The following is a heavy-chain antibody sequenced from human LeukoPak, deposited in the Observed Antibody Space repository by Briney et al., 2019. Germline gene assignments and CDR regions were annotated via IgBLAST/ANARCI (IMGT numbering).Heavy chain of an antibody. D-gene: IGHD6-19*01. J-gene: IGHJ6*03. CDR1: GCTFTSYS. Sequence: ASVTVSCKASGCTFTSYSMHWVRQAPGQGLEWMGWINPNSGGTNYAQKFQGRLTMTRDTSIRTAYMELSRLRSDETAVYYCARGVAVGIGYYYYYMDVWGKGTTVTVSS. V-gene: IGHV1-2*02. CDR3: ARGVAVGIGYYYYYMDV. CDR2: INPNSGGT.